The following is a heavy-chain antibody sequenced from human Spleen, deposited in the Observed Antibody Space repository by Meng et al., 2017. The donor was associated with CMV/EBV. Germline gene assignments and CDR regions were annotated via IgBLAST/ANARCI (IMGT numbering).Heavy chain of an antibody. CDR3: ARVHYSNSGNWFDP. D-gene: IGHD4-11*01. CDR1: GFTFSSFT. Sequence: GESLKISCAASGFTFSSFTMNWVRQAPGKGLEWVSSISSSGSYIYYADSVKGRFTISRDNAENSLSLQMNSMRAEDTDLYYCARVHYSNSGNWFDPWGQGTLVTVSS. V-gene: IGHV3-21*01. CDR2: ISSSGSYI. J-gene: IGHJ5*02.